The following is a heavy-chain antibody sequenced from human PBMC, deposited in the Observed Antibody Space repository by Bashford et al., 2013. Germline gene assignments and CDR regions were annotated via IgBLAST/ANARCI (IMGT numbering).Heavy chain of an antibody. V-gene: IGHV1-69*10. Sequence: VASVKVSCKASGGTFSSYAISWVRQAPGQGLEWMGWISGYNGDTHYAQKFQGRVTITADKSTSTAYMELSSLRSEDTAVYYCASGVAAKGSHFDYWGQGTLVTVSS. CDR2: ISGYNGDT. D-gene: IGHD2-15*01. CDR1: GGTFSSYA. J-gene: IGHJ4*02. CDR3: ASGVAAKGSHFDY.